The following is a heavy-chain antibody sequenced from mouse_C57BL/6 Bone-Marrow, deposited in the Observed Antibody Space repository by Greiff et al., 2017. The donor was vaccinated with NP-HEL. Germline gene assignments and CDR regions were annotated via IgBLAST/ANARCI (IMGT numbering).Heavy chain of an antibody. V-gene: IGHV5-4*01. J-gene: IGHJ4*01. CDR1: GFTFSSYA. Sequence: EVKLVESGGGLVKPGGSLKLSCAASGFTFSSYAMSWVRQTPEKRLEWVATISDGGSYTYYPDNVKGRFTISRDNAKTNLYLQMSHLKSEDTAMYYCAREHGSSDAMDYWGQGTSVTVSS. D-gene: IGHD1-1*01. CDR2: ISDGGSYT. CDR3: AREHGSSDAMDY.